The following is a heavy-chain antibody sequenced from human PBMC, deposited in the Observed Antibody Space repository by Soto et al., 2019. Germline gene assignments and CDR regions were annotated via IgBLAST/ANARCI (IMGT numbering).Heavy chain of an antibody. CDR2: ISDGDGDT. CDR1: GFTFSDYA. CDR3: AKGRTYFDF. V-gene: IGHV3-23*01. J-gene: IGHJ4*02. Sequence: EVVLLQSGGDFAQPGGSLRLSCAASGFTFSDYAMTWVRQAPGKGLEWVSDISDGDGDTHYADSVRGRFVISRDNSKNTLFLEMNSLRAEDAAVYYCAKGRTYFDFWGQGSLVTVSS.